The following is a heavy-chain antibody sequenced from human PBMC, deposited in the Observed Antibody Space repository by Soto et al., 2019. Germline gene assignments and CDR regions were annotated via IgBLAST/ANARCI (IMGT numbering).Heavy chain of an antibody. CDR2: IYYSGST. J-gene: IGHJ6*02. CDR1: GGSISSYY. CDR3: ARDPGIDYYYYGMDV. Sequence: SETLSLTCTVSGGSISSYYWSWIRQPPGKGLEWIGYIYYSGSTNYNPSLKSRVTISVDTSKNQFSLKLSSVTAADTAVYYCARDPGIDYYYYGMDVLGQGTTVTVSS. V-gene: IGHV4-59*01.